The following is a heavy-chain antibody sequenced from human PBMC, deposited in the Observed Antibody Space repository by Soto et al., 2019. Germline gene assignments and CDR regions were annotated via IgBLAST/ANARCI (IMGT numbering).Heavy chain of an antibody. CDR1: GGSFSGYY. V-gene: IGHV4-34*01. CDR3: ARRRIVVVPAVKRGWLDP. D-gene: IGHD2-2*01. J-gene: IGHJ5*02. CDR2: INHSGST. Sequence: SETLSLTCAVYGGSFSGYYWSWIRQPPGKGLEWIGEINHSGSTNYNPSLKSRVTISVDTSKNQFSLKLSSVTAADTAVYYCARRRIVVVPAVKRGWLDPWGQGTLVTVSS.